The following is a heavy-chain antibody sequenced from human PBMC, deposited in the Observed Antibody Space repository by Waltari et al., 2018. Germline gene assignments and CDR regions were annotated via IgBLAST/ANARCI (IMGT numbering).Heavy chain of an antibody. D-gene: IGHD6-13*01. CDR1: GYSFTSYW. V-gene: IGHV5-51*01. CDR3: ARHKEQQLVLVNAFDI. Sequence: EVQLVQSGAEVKKPGESLKISCKGSGYSFTSYWIGWVRQMPGKGLEWMGILFPCASDTRYSPPFQGQGTISADKAISTAYLQWSSLKASDTAMYYCARHKEQQLVLVNAFDIWGQGTMVTVSS. CDR2: LFPCASDT. J-gene: IGHJ3*02.